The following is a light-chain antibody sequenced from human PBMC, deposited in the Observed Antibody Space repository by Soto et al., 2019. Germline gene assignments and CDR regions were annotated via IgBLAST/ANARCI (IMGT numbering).Light chain of an antibody. CDR1: SGSVSTSYY. CDR3: VLYMGSGIWV. J-gene: IGLJ3*02. CDR2: STN. Sequence: QTVVTQEPSFSVSPGGTVTLTCGLSSGSVSTSYYPSWYQQTPGQAPRTLIYSTNTRSSGVPDRFSGSILGNKAALTITGDQADDESAYYCVLYMGSGIWVFGGGTKLTVL. V-gene: IGLV8-61*01.